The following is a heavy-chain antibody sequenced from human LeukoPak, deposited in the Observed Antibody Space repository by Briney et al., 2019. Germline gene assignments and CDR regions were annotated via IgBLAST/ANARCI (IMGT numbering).Heavy chain of an antibody. J-gene: IGHJ6*02. CDR3: ARVYYDILTGFTLYYYYGMDV. CDR1: GYTFTSYD. Sequence: ASVKVSCKASGYTFTSYDINWVRQATGQGLEWMGWMNPYSGNTGYAQKFQGRVTMTRNTSISTAYMELSSLISEDTAVYYCARVYYDILTGFTLYYYYGMDVWGQGTTVTVSS. D-gene: IGHD3-9*01. V-gene: IGHV1-8*01. CDR2: MNPYSGNT.